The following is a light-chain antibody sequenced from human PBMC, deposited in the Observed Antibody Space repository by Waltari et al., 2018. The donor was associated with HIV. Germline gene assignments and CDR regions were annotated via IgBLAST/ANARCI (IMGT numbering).Light chain of an antibody. Sequence: EIVLTQSPATLSVSPGERATHSCRASHNIVISLAWSQQKPGQAPRLLIFGAATRATDIPDRFTGSGSGTEFTLTISSLQSEDFAIYYCQQYRSWPVTFGGGTKVEIK. CDR1: HNIVIS. CDR2: GAA. J-gene: IGKJ4*01. CDR3: QQYRSWPVT. V-gene: IGKV3-15*01.